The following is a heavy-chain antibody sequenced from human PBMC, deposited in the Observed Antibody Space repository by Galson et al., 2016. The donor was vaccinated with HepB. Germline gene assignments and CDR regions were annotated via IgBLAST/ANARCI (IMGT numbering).Heavy chain of an antibody. CDR3: ARDISVTGMDV. Sequence: SLRLSCAAAGFNFRNFAMSWVRQAPGKGLEWVANIKKDGSEKYYVDSVKGRFTISRDNAKNSLYLQMNSLRAEDTSVYYCARDISVTGMDVWGQGTTVTVSS. CDR1: GFNFRNFA. CDR2: IKKDGSEK. V-gene: IGHV3-7*05. J-gene: IGHJ6*02.